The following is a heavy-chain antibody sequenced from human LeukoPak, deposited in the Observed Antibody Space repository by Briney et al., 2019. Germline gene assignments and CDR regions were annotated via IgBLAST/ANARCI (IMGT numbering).Heavy chain of an antibody. CDR1: GFTFSSYS. CDR2: ISIRMSK. J-gene: IGHJ4*02. Sequence: GGSLRLSCAASGFTFSSYSMHWVRQAPGKGLEWVSSISIRMSKNYADSVKGRFTISRDNAKNSLDLQMDSLRDEDTAVYYCARDSRSIAVSKGGLDYWGQGTLVTVSS. D-gene: IGHD6-6*01. V-gene: IGHV3-21*01. CDR3: ARDSRSIAVSKGGLDY.